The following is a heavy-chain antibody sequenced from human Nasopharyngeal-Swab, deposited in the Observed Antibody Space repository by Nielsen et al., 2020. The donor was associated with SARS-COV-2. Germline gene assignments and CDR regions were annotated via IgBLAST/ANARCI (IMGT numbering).Heavy chain of an antibody. D-gene: IGHD7-27*01. Sequence: SETLSLTCTVSGGSISSGDYYWSWICQPPGKGLEWIGYIYYSGSTYYNPSLKSRVTISVDTSKNQFSLKLSSVTAADTAVYYCARAEFHHLLGRYYYYMDVWGKGTTVTVSS. CDR1: GGSISSGDYY. V-gene: IGHV4-30-4*01. CDR2: IYYSGST. CDR3: ARAEFHHLLGRYYYYMDV. J-gene: IGHJ6*03.